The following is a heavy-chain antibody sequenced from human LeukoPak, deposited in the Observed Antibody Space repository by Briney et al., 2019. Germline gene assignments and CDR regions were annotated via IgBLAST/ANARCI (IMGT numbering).Heavy chain of an antibody. CDR2: TYFQSKWYT. CDR1: GASVSSNSAA. CDR3: STTKTTDASHI. Sequence: SQTLSLTCAISGASVSSNSAAWSWIRQSPSRGLEWLGRTYFQSKWYTDYAVSVKSRITINADTSKNQFSLQLNSVTPEDTAIYYCSTTKTTDASHIWGQGTTVTVSS. J-gene: IGHJ3*02. D-gene: IGHD1-1*01. V-gene: IGHV6-1*01.